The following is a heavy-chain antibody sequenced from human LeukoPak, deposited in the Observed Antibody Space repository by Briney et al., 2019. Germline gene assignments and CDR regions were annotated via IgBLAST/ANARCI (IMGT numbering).Heavy chain of an antibody. J-gene: IGHJ4*02. Sequence: PGGSLKISCKGSGYSFTSYWISWVRQMPGKGLEWMGRIDPSDSYTNYSPSFQGHVTISADKSISTAYLQWSSLKASDTAMYYCARSYCGGDCPTDYWGQGTLVTVSS. CDR3: ARSYCGGDCPTDY. CDR1: GYSFTSYW. D-gene: IGHD2-21*02. CDR2: IDPSDSYT. V-gene: IGHV5-10-1*01.